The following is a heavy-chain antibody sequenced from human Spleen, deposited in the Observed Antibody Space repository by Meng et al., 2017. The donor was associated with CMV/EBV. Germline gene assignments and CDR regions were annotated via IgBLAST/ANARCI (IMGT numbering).Heavy chain of an antibody. CDR1: EFTFSSYW. CDR3: ASELAAGY. Sequence: GESLKISCAASEFTFSSYWMHWVRQAPGKGLVWVSRIISDGSSTNYADSVKGRFTISRDNAKNTLYLQMNSLRAEDTAVYYCASELAAGYWGQGTLVTVSS. J-gene: IGHJ4*02. D-gene: IGHD6-25*01. V-gene: IGHV3-74*01. CDR2: IISDGSST.